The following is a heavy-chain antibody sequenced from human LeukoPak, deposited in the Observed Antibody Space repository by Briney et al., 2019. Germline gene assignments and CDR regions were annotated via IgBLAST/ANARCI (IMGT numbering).Heavy chain of an antibody. CDR3: ARTKTGYSSGWWLFDP. Sequence: GGSLRLSRAASGFTFSAYAMTWVRQAPGKGLEWVSAISSSGTGTYYADSVKGRFTISRDNAKNSLYLQMNSLRAEDTAVYYCARTKTGYSSGWWLFDPWGQGTLVTVSS. J-gene: IGHJ5*02. CDR1: GFTFSAYA. V-gene: IGHV3-69-1*02. D-gene: IGHD6-19*01. CDR2: ISSSGTGT.